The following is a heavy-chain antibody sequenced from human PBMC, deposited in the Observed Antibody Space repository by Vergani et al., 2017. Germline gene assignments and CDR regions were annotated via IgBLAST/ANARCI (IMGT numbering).Heavy chain of an antibody. CDR2: IKQDGSEK. D-gene: IGHD2/OR15-2a*01. Sequence: EVQLVESGGGLVQPWGSLRLSCAASGFTFSRYWMRWVRQAPGKGLEWVANIKQDGSEKYYVDSVKGRFTISRDNAKNSLYLQMNSLRAEDTAVYYCARDKGNFDYWGQGTLVTVSS. CDR3: ARDKGNFDY. V-gene: IGHV3-7*01. CDR1: GFTFSRYW. J-gene: IGHJ4*02.